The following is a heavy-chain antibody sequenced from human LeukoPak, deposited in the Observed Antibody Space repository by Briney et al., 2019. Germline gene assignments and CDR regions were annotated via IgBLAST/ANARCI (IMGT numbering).Heavy chain of an antibody. CDR2: ISYDGSNK. V-gene: IGHV3-30*03. J-gene: IGHJ3*02. D-gene: IGHD3-22*01. Sequence: PGGSLRLSCAASGFTFSSYGMHWVRQAPGKGLEWVAVISYDGSNKYYADSVRGRFTISRDNAKNSLYLQMNSLRAEDTAVYYCARVGYYDSSGYRAFDIWGQGTMVTVSS. CDR3: ARVGYYDSSGYRAFDI. CDR1: GFTFSSYG.